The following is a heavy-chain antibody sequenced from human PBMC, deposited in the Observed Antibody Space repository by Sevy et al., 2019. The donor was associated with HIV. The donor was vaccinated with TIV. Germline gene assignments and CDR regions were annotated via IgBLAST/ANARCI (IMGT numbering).Heavy chain of an antibody. Sequence: GGSLRLSCVASGFTFSDHYMEWVRQAPGKGLEWVGRIRNKDDGYTKEYAASVKGRFIISRDESKNSLYVQMNSLKAEDTAVYYCATHAGIAAAGRVFDFWGQGTLVTVSS. V-gene: IGHV3-72*01. CDR3: ATHAGIAAAGRVFDF. CDR2: IRNKDDGYTK. J-gene: IGHJ4*02. CDR1: GFTFSDHY. D-gene: IGHD6-13*01.